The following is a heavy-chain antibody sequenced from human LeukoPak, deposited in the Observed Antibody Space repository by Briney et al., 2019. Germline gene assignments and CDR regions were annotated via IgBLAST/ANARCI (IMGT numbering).Heavy chain of an antibody. J-gene: IGHJ4*02. Sequence: SETLPLTCAVYGGSFSGYYWSWIRQPPGKGLEWIGEINHSGSTNYNPSLKSRVTISVDTSKNQFSLKLSSVTAADTAVYYCARGPPHRYFDWLLSTSLDYWGQGTLVTVSS. CDR1: GGSFSGYY. CDR2: INHSGST. CDR3: ARGPPHRYFDWLLSTSLDY. V-gene: IGHV4-34*01. D-gene: IGHD3-9*01.